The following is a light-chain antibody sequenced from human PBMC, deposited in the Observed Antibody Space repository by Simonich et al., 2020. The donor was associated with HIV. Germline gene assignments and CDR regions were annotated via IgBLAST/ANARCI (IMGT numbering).Light chain of an antibody. Sequence: EIVMTQSPANLSVSPVEKATLSCRASQSVSRNLAWYQQKPGTAPRLLIYDASNSATGIPARFSGRGSGTDVTLTISSLEPEDFAVYYCQQRTNWRTFGQGTKVEIK. CDR1: QSVSRN. J-gene: IGKJ1*01. V-gene: IGKV3-11*01. CDR2: DAS. CDR3: QQRTNWRT.